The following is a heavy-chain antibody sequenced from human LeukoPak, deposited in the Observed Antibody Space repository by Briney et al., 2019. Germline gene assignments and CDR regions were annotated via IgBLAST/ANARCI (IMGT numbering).Heavy chain of an antibody. V-gene: IGHV3-23*01. D-gene: IGHD6-19*01. CDR2: ISGSGDRT. CDR1: GFTFSSSA. CDR3: AKDRGSGWKPHYFDY. Sequence: GGSLRLSCAASGFTFSSSAMSWVRQAPGKGLEWVSTISGSGDRTYYADSVKGRFTISRDNSKNTLFLHMNSLRAEDTAVYYCAKDRGSGWKPHYFDYWGQGTLVTVSS. J-gene: IGHJ4*02.